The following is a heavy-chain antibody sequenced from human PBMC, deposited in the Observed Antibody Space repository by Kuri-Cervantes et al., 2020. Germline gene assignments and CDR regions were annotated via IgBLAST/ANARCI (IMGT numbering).Heavy chain of an antibody. D-gene: IGHD3-10*01. Sequence: GGSLRLSCAASGFTFSSYAMSWVRQAPGKGLEWVSAISGSGGSTYYADSVKGRFTISRDNAKNSLYLQMNSLRAEDTAVYYCARRGVRNWYFDLWGRGTLVTVSS. J-gene: IGHJ2*01. CDR2: ISGSGGST. V-gene: IGHV3-23*01. CDR3: ARRGVRNWYFDL. CDR1: GFTFSSYA.